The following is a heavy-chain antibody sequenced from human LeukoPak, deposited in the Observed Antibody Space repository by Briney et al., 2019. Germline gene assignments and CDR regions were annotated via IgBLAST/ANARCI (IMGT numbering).Heavy chain of an antibody. V-gene: IGHV3-53*01. CDR3: ARASSIGKAGLFDY. D-gene: IGHD6-13*01. J-gene: IGHJ4*02. CDR2: IYSGGTT. Sequence: GGSLRLSCAASGFTFSSYNMNWVRQAPGKGLEWVSVIYSGGTTFYADSVKGRFTISRDNSKNTLYLQMNSLRAEDTAMYYCARASSIGKAGLFDYWGQGTLVTVSS. CDR1: GFTFSSYN.